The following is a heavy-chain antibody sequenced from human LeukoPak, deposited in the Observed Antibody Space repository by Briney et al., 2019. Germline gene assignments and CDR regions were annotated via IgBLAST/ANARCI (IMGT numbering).Heavy chain of an antibody. V-gene: IGHV3-48*01. D-gene: IGHD2-2*01. Sequence: GGSLRLSCAASGFTFSSYSMNWVRQAPGKGLEWVSFISGSSSIIHYADSVKGRFTISRDNSKNTLYLQMNSLRAEDTAVYYCAKVRGYQLPLLDGMDVWGQGTTVTVSS. CDR1: GFTFSSYS. CDR2: ISGSSSII. CDR3: AKVRGYQLPLLDGMDV. J-gene: IGHJ6*02.